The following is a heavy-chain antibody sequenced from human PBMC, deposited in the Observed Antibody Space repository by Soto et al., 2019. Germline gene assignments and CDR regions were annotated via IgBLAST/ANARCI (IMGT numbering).Heavy chain of an antibody. J-gene: IGHJ4*02. V-gene: IGHV3-64*01. D-gene: IGHD3-3*01. Sequence: QPGGSLRLSCAASGFTFSSYAMHWVRQAPGKGLEYVSAISSNGGSTYYANSVKGRFTISRDNSKNTLYLQMNSLRAEDTAVYYCARDLYDFWSGYYSDYFGYWGQGTLVTVSS. CDR1: GFTFSSYA. CDR2: ISSNGGST. CDR3: ARDLYDFWSGYYSDYFGY.